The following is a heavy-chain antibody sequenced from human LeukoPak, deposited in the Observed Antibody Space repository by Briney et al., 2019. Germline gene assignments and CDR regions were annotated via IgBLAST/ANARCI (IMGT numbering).Heavy chain of an antibody. V-gene: IGHV1-69*04. CDR1: GGTFSSYA. CDR3: ARGRGYSYSKVDY. D-gene: IGHD5-18*01. CDR2: IIPILGIA. J-gene: IGHJ4*02. Sequence: ASVKVSCKASGGTFSSYAISWVRQAPGQGLEWMGRIIPILGIANYAQKFQGRVTITADKSTSTAYMELSSLRSEDTAVYYCARGRGYSYSKVDYWGQGTLVTVSS.